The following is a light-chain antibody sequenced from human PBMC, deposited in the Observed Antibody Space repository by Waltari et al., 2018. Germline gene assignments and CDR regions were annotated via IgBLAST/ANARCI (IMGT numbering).Light chain of an antibody. CDR2: DAS. CDR3: QQRSNWPPV. Sequence: DIVLTQSPATLSLSPGERATLSCRASQSVSSYLAWYQQKPGQAPRLLIYDASNRATGIPARFSGSGSGTDFTLTISSLEPEDFAVYYCQQRSNWPPVFGPGTKVDIK. J-gene: IGKJ3*01. V-gene: IGKV3-11*01. CDR1: QSVSSY.